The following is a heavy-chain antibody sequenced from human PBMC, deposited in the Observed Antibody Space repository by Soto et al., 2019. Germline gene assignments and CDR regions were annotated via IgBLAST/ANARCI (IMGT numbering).Heavy chain of an antibody. CDR2: INPNSGGT. J-gene: IGHJ6*02. CDR1: GYTFTGYY. Sequence: GASVKVSCKASGYTFTGYYMHWVRQAPGQGLEWMGWINPNSGGTNYAQKFQGWVTMTRDTSISTAYMELSRLRSDDTAVYYCAASRVESYYYYGMDVWCQGITVNVS. V-gene: IGHV1-2*04. CDR3: AASRVESYYYYGMDV. D-gene: IGHD3-10*01.